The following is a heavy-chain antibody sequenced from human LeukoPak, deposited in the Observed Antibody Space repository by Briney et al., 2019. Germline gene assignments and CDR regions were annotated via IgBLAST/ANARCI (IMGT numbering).Heavy chain of an antibody. J-gene: IGHJ3*02. CDR2: MNPNSGNT. D-gene: IGHD1-26*01. CDR1: GGTFSSYA. CDR3: AREVTVGATSSAFDI. Sequence: ASVKVSCKASGGTFSSYAISWVRQATGQGLEWMGWMNPNSGNTGYAQKFQGRVTITADESTSTAYMELSSLRSEDTAVYYCAREVTVGATSSAFDIWGQGTMVTVSS. V-gene: IGHV1-69*13.